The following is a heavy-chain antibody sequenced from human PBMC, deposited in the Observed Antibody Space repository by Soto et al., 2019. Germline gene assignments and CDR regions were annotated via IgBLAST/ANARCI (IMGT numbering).Heavy chain of an antibody. CDR2: MYHSGNS. CDR1: GGSISSNNW. V-gene: IGHV4-4*02. J-gene: IGHJ4*02. D-gene: IGHD4-17*01. CDR3: ARTGNGDYVHFDY. Sequence: SETLSLTCAVSGGSISSNNWWSWVRQPPGKGLEWNGEMYHSGNSNYNPTLKRRDTKSLDNSKNQLSLKLTSVTAADTALYYCARTGNGDYVHFDYWGQGTLVTVS.